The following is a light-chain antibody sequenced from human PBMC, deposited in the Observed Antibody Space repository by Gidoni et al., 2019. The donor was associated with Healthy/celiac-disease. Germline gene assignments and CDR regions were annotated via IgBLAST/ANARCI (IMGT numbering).Light chain of an antibody. V-gene: IGKV3D-11*01. CDR2: DAS. CDR3: QQRS. J-gene: IGKJ4*01. Sequence: EIVLTQSPATLSLSPGERATLSCRDSQGVSSYLAWYQQKPGQAPRLLIYDASNRATGIPARFSGSGPGTDFTLTISSLEPEDFAVYYCQQRSFGGGTKVEIK. CDR1: QGVSSY.